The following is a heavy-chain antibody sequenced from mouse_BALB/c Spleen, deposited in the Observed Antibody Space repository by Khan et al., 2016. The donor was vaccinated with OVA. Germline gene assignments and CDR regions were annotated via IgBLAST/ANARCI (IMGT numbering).Heavy chain of an antibody. J-gene: IGHJ3*01. CDR3: TRLAYYYDSAGVAY. CDR2: VSTGGSYT. V-gene: IGHV5-6*01. D-gene: IGHD1-1*01. Sequence: EVQLVESGGDLVKPGGSLKLSCAASGFTFSTYGMSWVRQAPDKRLEWVATVSTGGSYTYYPDSVKGRFTISRDNAKNTLYLQMSGLRSEDTAMFYCTRLAYYYDSAGVAYWGQGTLVTVSA. CDR1: GFTFSTYG.